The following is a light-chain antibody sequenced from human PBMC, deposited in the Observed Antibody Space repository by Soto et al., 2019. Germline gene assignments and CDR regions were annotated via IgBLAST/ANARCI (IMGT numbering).Light chain of an antibody. J-gene: IGKJ1*01. V-gene: IGKV1-5*03. CDR3: QQYNGYWT. Sequence: DIQMTQSPSTLSASVGDRVTITCRASQSISDSLAWYQQKPGKAPKLLIYEASSLKSGVPSRFSGSRSGTEYTLNISSLQPDDFETYYCQQYNGYWTFGQGTKVEIK. CDR1: QSISDS. CDR2: EAS.